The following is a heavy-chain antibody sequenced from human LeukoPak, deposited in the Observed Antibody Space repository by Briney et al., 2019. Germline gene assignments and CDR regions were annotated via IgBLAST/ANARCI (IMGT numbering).Heavy chain of an antibody. CDR2: ISVGGGST. Sequence: GGSLRLSCAASGFTFSSYEVHWVRQAPGKGLEWVSVISVGGGSTAYANSVKGRFTISRDDSKNTLHLQMDSLRADDTAVYYCARRYDFWDYWGQGTLVTVSS. CDR1: GFTFSSYE. V-gene: IGHV3-23*01. J-gene: IGHJ4*02. D-gene: IGHD3-3*01. CDR3: ARRYDFWDY.